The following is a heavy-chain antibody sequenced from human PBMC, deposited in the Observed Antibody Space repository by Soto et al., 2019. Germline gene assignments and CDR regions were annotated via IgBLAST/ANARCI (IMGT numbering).Heavy chain of an antibody. D-gene: IGHD3-22*01. CDR3: AKVLRWLVSYYDSSGPVFAY. Sequence: SGGSLRLSCAASGFTFSSYAMSWVRQAPGKGLEWVSAISGSGGSTYYADSVKGRFAISRDNSKNTLYLQMNSLRAEDTAVYYCAKVLRWLVSYYDSSGPVFAYWGRGTLVTVSS. CDR2: ISGSGGST. V-gene: IGHV3-23*01. CDR1: GFTFSSYA. J-gene: IGHJ4*02.